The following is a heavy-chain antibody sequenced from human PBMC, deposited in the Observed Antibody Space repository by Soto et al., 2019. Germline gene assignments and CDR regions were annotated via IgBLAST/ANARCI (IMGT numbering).Heavy chain of an antibody. D-gene: IGHD4-4*01. CDR3: AKDDYRNYVTAFDI. Sequence: EVQLLESGGGLVQPGGSLRLSCAASGFTFSSYVMSWVRQAPGKGLEWVSGISGSGGSTYYADSVKGRFTISRDNSKNTLYLQLNSLRAEDTAVYYCAKDDYRNYVTAFDIWGQGTMVTVSS. J-gene: IGHJ3*02. CDR1: GFTFSSYV. CDR2: ISGSGGST. V-gene: IGHV3-23*01.